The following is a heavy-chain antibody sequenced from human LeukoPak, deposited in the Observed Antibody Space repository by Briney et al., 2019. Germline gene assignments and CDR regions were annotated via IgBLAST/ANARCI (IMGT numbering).Heavy chain of an antibody. CDR3: ARDQYCSSTSCYLVYWYFDL. V-gene: IGHV4-34*01. Sequence: SETLSLTCAVYGGSFSGYYWSWIRQPPGKGLEWIGEINHSGSTNYNPSLTSRGTISVDTSKNQFSLKLSSVTAADTAVYYCARDQYCSSTSCYLVYWYFDLWGRGTLVTVSS. CDR2: INHSGST. D-gene: IGHD2-2*01. J-gene: IGHJ2*01. CDR1: GGSFSGYY.